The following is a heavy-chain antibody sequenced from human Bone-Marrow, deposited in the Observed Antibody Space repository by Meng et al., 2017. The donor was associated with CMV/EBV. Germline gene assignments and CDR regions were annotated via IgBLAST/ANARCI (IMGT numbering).Heavy chain of an antibody. J-gene: IGHJ6*02. CDR2: ISSSSSYI. D-gene: IGHD3-3*01. CDR3: AKGGAYDFWSGYRPYYYYGMDV. Sequence: GGSLRLSCAASGFTFSSYSMNWVRQAPGKGLEWVSSISSSSSYIYYADSVKGRFTISRDNAKNSLYLQMNSLRAEDTAVYYCAKGGAYDFWSGYRPYYYYGMDVWGQGTTVTVSS. V-gene: IGHV3-21*01. CDR1: GFTFSSYS.